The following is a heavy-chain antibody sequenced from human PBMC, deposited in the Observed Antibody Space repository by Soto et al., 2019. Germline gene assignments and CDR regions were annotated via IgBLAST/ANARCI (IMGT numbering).Heavy chain of an antibody. Sequence: QVQLQESGPRLVKPSKTLSLTCTVSGASINSGNYYWTWLRQTPGRGLEWLGYAYHSGSASYNPSLHCRFSISVDTSRNLFSLKLNSVTPADTAAYCCARGSEGHMFRTYTSVLDFCGHGALLTVAS. V-gene: IGHV4-30-4*01. J-gene: IGHJ5*01. CDR1: GASINSGNYY. CDR3: ARGSEGHMFRTYTSVLDF. D-gene: IGHD3-16*01. CDR2: AYHSGSA.